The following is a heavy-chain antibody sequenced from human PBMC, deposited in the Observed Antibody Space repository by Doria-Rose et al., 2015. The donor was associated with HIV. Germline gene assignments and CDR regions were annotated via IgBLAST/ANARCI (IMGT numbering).Heavy chain of an antibody. J-gene: IGHJ4*02. Sequence: QVPLVPSGAEVKKPGASVTVSCKTSGYTFSAYAIHWVRQAPGQRLEWMGWLNVGNGDTRYSRKFQDRVTITSDTSANTGYMALSSLRSEDTAVYYCARIHSLSSSSLGHWGQGTLVTVSS. CDR1: GYTFSAYA. CDR3: ARIHSLSSSSLGH. D-gene: IGHD6-13*01. CDR2: LNVGNGDT. V-gene: IGHV1-3*01.